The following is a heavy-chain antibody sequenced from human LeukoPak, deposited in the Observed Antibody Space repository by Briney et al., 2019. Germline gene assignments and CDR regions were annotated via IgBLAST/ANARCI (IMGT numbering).Heavy chain of an antibody. V-gene: IGHV4-59*01. CDR2: IYYSGST. J-gene: IGHJ4*02. D-gene: IGHD3-22*01. Sequence: SETLSLTCTVSGGSISSYYWNWIRQSPGKGLEWIGYIYYSGSTNYNPSLKSRVTISVDTSKNQFSLKLSSVTAADTAVYYCARGADSSGYYSIFYFDYWGQGTLVTVSS. CDR1: GGSISSYY. CDR3: ARGADSSGYYSIFYFDY.